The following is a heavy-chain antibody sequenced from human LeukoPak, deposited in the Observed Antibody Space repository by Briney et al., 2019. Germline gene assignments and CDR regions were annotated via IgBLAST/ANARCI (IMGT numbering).Heavy chain of an antibody. J-gene: IGHJ6*02. Sequence: ASVKVSCKASGYTFTGYYMHWVRQAPGQGLEWMRWINPNSGGTNYAQKFQGRVTMTRDTSISTAYMELSRLRSDDTAVYYCARILYDSSGYHGYYYGMDVWGQGTTVTVSS. D-gene: IGHD3-22*01. CDR3: ARILYDSSGYHGYYYGMDV. CDR2: INPNSGGT. CDR1: GYTFTGYY. V-gene: IGHV1-2*02.